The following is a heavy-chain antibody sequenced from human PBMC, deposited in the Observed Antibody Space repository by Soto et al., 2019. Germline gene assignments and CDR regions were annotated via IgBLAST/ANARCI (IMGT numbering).Heavy chain of an antibody. CDR2: ISSSRGYI. V-gene: IGHV3-21*01. CDR1: GFTFSTYS. J-gene: IGHJ4*02. CDR3: ARGRSINTNMDY. Sequence: EVQLVESGGGLVKPGGSLRLSCAASGFTFSTYSMNWVRQAPGKGLEWVASISSSRGYICYADSVKGRFTISRDNAKNSLFLQMDSLRAEDTAVYSCARGRSINTNMDYWGQGTLVPVSS. D-gene: IGHD2-2*01.